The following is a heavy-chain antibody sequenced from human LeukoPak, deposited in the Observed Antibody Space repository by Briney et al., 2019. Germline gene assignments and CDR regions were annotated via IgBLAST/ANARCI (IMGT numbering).Heavy chain of an antibody. CDR2: TYASGST. CDR1: SGSISSSSYY. Sequence: PSETLSLTCTVSSGSISSSSYYWGWIRQPAGKGQEWIGRTYASGSTNYNPSLKSRVTMSVDTSKNQFSLKLSSVTAADTAVYYCAREWVEKWGYSTSSGTFDYWGQGTLVTVSS. D-gene: IGHD6-6*01. J-gene: IGHJ4*02. CDR3: AREWVEKWGYSTSSGTFDY. V-gene: IGHV4-61*02.